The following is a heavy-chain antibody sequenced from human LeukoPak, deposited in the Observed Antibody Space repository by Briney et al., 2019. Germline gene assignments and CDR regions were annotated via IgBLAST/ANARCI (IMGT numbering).Heavy chain of an antibody. V-gene: IGHV3-23*01. CDR1: GFTFSSYD. D-gene: IGHD7-27*01. CDR2: ISGSDEST. Sequence: GGSLRLPCAASGFTFSSYDMSWIRQAPGKGLEWVSEISGSDESTKYVDSVKGRFTISRDNSKNTLYLLLNSLRVDDTAVYYCANRRLGRGAFDIWGQGTMVTVSS. CDR3: ANRRLGRGAFDI. J-gene: IGHJ3*02.